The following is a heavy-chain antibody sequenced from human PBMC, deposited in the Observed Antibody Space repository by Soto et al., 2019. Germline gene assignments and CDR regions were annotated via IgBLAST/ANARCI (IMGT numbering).Heavy chain of an antibody. CDR3: ARSDCYGVCRGKWLDP. CDR2: IYHSGTT. D-gene: IGHD2-21*02. J-gene: IGHJ5*02. Sequence: QVQLQESGPGLVKPSVTLSLTCAVSGGSISSDDWWTWVLQTPGKGLEWIGEIYHSGTTNYNPSLMSRVTIAVDKAKSQFSLRLDSVTAADTAVYYCARSDCYGVCRGKWLDPWGQGILVTVSS. V-gene: IGHV4-4*02. CDR1: GGSISSDDW.